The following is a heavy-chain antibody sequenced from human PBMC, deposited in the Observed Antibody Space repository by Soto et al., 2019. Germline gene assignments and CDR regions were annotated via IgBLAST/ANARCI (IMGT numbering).Heavy chain of an antibody. D-gene: IGHD3-22*01. J-gene: IGHJ4*02. CDR3: ARWNYDTTGYYKGALDY. Sequence: GGSLRLSCAASGFTFSSYAMHWVRQAPGKGLEWVSYISSSSSTVYYADSVKGRFTISRDNAKKSLYLQMNSLRAEDTAVYYCARWNYDTTGYYKGALDYWGQGTLVTVSS. CDR2: ISSSSSTV. V-gene: IGHV3-48*01. CDR1: GFTFSSYA.